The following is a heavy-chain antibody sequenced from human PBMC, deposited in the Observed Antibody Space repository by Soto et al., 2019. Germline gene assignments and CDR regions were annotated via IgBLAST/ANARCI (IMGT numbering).Heavy chain of an antibody. J-gene: IGHJ4*02. D-gene: IGHD6-13*01. CDR2: IYYSGST. CDR1: GGSISSYY. V-gene: IGHV4-59*01. Sequence: SSETLSLTCTVSGGSISSYYWSWIRQPPGKGLEWIGYIYYSGSTNYNPSLKSRVTISVDTSKNQFSLKLSSVTAADTAIYYCARETSWYPTLFDYWGQGTLVTVSS. CDR3: ARETSWYPTLFDY.